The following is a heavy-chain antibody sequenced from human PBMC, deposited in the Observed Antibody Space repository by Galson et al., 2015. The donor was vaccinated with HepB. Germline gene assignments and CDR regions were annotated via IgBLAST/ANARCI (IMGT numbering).Heavy chain of an antibody. J-gene: IGHJ6*02. CDR1: GFTFEDYA. Sequence: SLRLSCAASGFTFEDYAMHWVRQVPGKGLEWVSGISWKSDFTGYADSVRGRFTISRDNAKYSLYLQMNSLRTEDTALYYCAQDLTYYYGSGSYFVGMDVWGQGTTVTVSS. V-gene: IGHV3-9*01. CDR2: ISWKSDFT. D-gene: IGHD3-10*01. CDR3: AQDLTYYYGSGSYFVGMDV.